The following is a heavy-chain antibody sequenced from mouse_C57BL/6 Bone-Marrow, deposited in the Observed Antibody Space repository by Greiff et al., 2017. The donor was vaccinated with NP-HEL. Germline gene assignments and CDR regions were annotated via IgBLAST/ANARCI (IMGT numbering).Heavy chain of an antibody. CDR2: SRNKANDYTT. V-gene: IGHV7-1*01. CDR1: GFTFSDFY. J-gene: IGHJ1*03. CDR3: ARDALIYYGNEGWYFDV. Sequence: EVKVVESGGGLVQSGRSLRLSCATSGFTFSDFYMEWVRQAPGKGLEWIAASRNKANDYTTEYSASVKGRFIVSRDTSQSILYLQMNALRAEDTAIYYCARDALIYYGNEGWYFDVWGTGTTVTVSS. D-gene: IGHD2-1*01.